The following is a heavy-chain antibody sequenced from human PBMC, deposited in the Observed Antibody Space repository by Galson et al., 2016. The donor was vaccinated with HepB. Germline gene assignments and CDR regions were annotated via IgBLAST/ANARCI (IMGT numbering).Heavy chain of an antibody. CDR2: MSYDGSNK. Sequence: LSCAASGFTFNNYGMHWVRQAPGKGLEWLAIMSYDGSNKHYADSVKGRFTISRDNSKNMLSLQMNSLRPEDTALYYCAREGGLRYFDYWGQGTLVTVSS. J-gene: IGHJ4*02. CDR3: AREGGLRYFDY. CDR1: GFTFNNYG. D-gene: IGHD3-10*01. V-gene: IGHV3-30*03.